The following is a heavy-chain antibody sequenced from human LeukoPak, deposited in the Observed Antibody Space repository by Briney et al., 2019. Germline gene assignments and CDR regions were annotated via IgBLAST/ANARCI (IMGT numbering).Heavy chain of an antibody. Sequence: SETLSLTCTVSGGSISSSSYYWGWIRQPPGRGLEWIGSIYYSGSTYYNPSLKSRVTISVDTSKNQFSLKLSSVTAADTAVYYCAREVWNYYIDYWGQGTLVTVSS. CDR3: AREVWNYYIDY. CDR2: IYYSGST. D-gene: IGHD1-7*01. J-gene: IGHJ4*02. V-gene: IGHV4-39*07. CDR1: GGSISSSSYY.